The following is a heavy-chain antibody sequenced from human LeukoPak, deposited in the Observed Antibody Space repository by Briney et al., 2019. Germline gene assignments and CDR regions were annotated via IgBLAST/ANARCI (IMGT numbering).Heavy chain of an antibody. D-gene: IGHD3-10*01. V-gene: IGHV3-49*04. CDR1: GFTFSDYY. Sequence: GGSLRLSCAASGFTFSDYYMSWVRQAPGKGLEWVGFIRSKAYGGTTEYAASVKGRFTISRDDSKSIAYLQMNSLKTEDTAVYYCTRSLLWFGECRFDPWGQGTLVTVSS. CDR3: TRSLLWFGECRFDP. J-gene: IGHJ5*02. CDR2: IRSKAYGGTT.